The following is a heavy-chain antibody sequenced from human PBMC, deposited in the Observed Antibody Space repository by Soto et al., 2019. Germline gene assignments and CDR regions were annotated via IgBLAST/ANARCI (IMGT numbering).Heavy chain of an antibody. CDR1: GFTFSSYG. CDR3: ARDFTVLGYYYYGMDV. Sequence: GGSLRLSCAASGFTFSSYGMHWVRQAPGKGLEWVAVIWYDGSNKYYADSVKGRFTISRDNSKNTLYLQMNSLRAEDTAVYYCARDFTVLGYYYYGMDVWGQGTTVTVSS. D-gene: IGHD6-6*01. V-gene: IGHV3-33*01. J-gene: IGHJ6*02. CDR2: IWYDGSNK.